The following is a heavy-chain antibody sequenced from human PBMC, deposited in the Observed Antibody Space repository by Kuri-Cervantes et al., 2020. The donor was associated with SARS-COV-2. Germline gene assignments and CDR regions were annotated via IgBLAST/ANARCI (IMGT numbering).Heavy chain of an antibody. V-gene: IGHV4-34*01. CDR2: INHSGST. Sequence: SETLSLTCTVSGGSISSYYWSWIRQPPGKGLEWIGEINHSGSTNHNPSLKSRVTISVDTSKNQFSLKLSSVTAADTAVYYCARVEGQYYDSSGYSDYWGQGTLVTVSS. CDR1: GGSISSYY. J-gene: IGHJ4*02. CDR3: ARVEGQYYDSSGYSDY. D-gene: IGHD3-22*01.